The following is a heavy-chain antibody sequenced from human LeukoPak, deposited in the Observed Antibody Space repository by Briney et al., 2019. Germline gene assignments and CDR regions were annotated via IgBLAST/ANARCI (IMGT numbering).Heavy chain of an antibody. CDR2: INPNSGGT. D-gene: IGHD3-22*01. V-gene: IGHV1-2*06. CDR3: ARDAYYDSSGYYYDY. CDR1: GYTFTSYG. J-gene: IGHJ4*02. Sequence: GASVKVSCKASGYTFTSYGISWVRQAPGQGLEWMGRINPNSGGTNYAQKFQGRVTMTRDTSISTAYMELSRLRSDDTAVYYCARDAYYDSSGYYYDYWGQGTLVTVSS.